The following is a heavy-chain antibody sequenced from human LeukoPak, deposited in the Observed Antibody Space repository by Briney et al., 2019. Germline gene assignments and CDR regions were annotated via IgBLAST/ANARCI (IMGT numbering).Heavy chain of an antibody. V-gene: IGHV3-48*03. J-gene: IGHJ5*02. CDR2: ISSSGSTI. D-gene: IGHD1-26*01. CDR3: AKDGAPSGSYFIHWFDP. CDR1: GFTFSSYE. Sequence: GGSLRLSCAASGFTFSSYEMNWVRQAPGKGLEWVSYISSSGSTIYYADSVKGRFTISRDNSKNTLYLQMNSLRAEDTAVYYCAKDGAPSGSYFIHWFDPWGQGTLVTVSS.